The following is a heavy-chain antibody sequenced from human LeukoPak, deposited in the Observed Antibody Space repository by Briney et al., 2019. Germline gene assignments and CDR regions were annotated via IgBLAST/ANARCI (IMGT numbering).Heavy chain of an antibody. CDR1: GGTFSSYA. D-gene: IGHD2-2*01. CDR3: ARVYCSSTSCSNWFDP. V-gene: IGHV1-69*13. J-gene: IGHJ5*02. CDR2: IIPIFGTA. Sequence: ASVKVSCKASGGTFSSYAISWVRQAPGQGLEWMGGIIPIFGTANYAQKFQGRVTITADESTSTAYMELSSLRSEDTAVYYCARVYCSSTSCSNWFDPWGQGTLVTVSS.